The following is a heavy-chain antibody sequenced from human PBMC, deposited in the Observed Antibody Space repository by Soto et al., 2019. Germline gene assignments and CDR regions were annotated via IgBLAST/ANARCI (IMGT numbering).Heavy chain of an antibody. Sequence: ASVKVSCKASGFTFTSSAVQWVRQARGQRLEWIGWIVVGSGNTNYAQKFQERVTITRDMSTSTAYMELSSLRSEDTAVYYCAADRYYYDSSGYSVFDYWGQGTLVTV. D-gene: IGHD3-22*01. CDR1: GFTFTSSA. CDR3: AADRYYYDSSGYSVFDY. J-gene: IGHJ4*02. CDR2: IVVGSGNT. V-gene: IGHV1-58*01.